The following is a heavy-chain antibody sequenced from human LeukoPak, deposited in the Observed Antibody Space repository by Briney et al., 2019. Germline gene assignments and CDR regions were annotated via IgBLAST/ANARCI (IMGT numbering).Heavy chain of an antibody. CDR3: ARDPVWSPVSGVFDS. Sequence: GGSLRLSCAASGFTFSSHSMNWVRQAPGKGLEWVSSITSSGRYIYDADSEKGRFTISRDNAKNSLYLQMNSLRAEDTAVYYCARDPVWSPVSGVFDSWGQGTLVTVSS. CDR2: ITSSGRYI. CDR1: GFTFSSHS. V-gene: IGHV3-21*01. J-gene: IGHJ4*02. D-gene: IGHD2-21*01.